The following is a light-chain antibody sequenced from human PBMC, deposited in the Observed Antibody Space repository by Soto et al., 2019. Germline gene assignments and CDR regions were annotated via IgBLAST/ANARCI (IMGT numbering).Light chain of an antibody. J-gene: IGKJ4*01. CDR2: DAS. CDR1: QDINNS. CDR3: QQFDNLPLT. V-gene: IGKV1-33*01. Sequence: DIQMTQSLSSLSASVGDRVTITCQANQDINNSLNWYQQRPGEAPKLLIYDASILEAGVPSRLSGSGFGTTFTLTISSLQPEDFATYYCQQFDNLPLTFGGGTKVELK.